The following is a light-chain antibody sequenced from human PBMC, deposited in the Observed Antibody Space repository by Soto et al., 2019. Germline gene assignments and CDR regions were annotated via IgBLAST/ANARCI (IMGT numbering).Light chain of an antibody. V-gene: IGLV2-14*01. Sequence: QSALTQPASVSGAPGQSITISCTGTSSDVGGYNYVSWYQQHPGKAPKLMVYEVTNRPSAISNRFSGSKSGNTASLTISGFQAEDEADYYCSSYSTSSSTSYVFGTGTKLTVL. CDR2: EVT. J-gene: IGLJ1*01. CDR3: SSYSTSSSTSYV. CDR1: SSDVGGYNY.